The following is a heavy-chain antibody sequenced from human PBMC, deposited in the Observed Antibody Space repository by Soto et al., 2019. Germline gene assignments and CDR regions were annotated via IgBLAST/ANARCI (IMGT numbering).Heavy chain of an antibody. J-gene: IGHJ4*02. V-gene: IGHV4-38-2*01. D-gene: IGHD6-19*01. CDR2: IYHSGDT. Sequence: PSETLSLTCAVSGYSLTSGYYCGWIRQPPGKGLEWIGSIYHSGDTYYNPSLKSRVTISVDTSKNHFSLKLTSVTAADTAVYYCARARIVVAGTIVDYWGQGTLVT. CDR3: ARARIVVAGTIVDY. CDR1: GYSLTSGYY.